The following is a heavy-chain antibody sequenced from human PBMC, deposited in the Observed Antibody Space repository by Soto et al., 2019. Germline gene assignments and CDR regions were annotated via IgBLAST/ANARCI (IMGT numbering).Heavy chain of an antibody. CDR3: ARDGGRHSGGIDY. CDR1: GGTFSSYS. D-gene: IGHD1-26*01. J-gene: IGHJ4*02. Sequence: QVQLVQSGAEVKKPRSSVKVSCKASGGTFSSYSINWVRQAPGQGLEWMGEIIPIFGTANYAQQFQGRVTITADESTSTAYMELSSLRSEDTAVYYCARDGGRHSGGIDYWGQGTLVTVSS. V-gene: IGHV1-69*01. CDR2: IIPIFGTA.